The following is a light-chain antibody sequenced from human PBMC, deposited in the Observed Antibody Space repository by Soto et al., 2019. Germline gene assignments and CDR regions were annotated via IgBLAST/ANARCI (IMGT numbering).Light chain of an antibody. Sequence: QSALTQPPSASGTPGQRVTISCSGSSSNIGSNTVNWYQQLPGTAPKLLIYSNNQRPSGVPDRFSGSKSGTSASLAISGLRSEDEADYYCAAWDDSLSGGVFGTGTKVTVL. CDR2: SNN. V-gene: IGLV1-44*01. J-gene: IGLJ1*01. CDR3: AAWDDSLSGGV. CDR1: SSNIGSNT.